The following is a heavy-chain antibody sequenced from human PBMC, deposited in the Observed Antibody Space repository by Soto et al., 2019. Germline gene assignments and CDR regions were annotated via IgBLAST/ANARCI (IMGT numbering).Heavy chain of an antibody. CDR3: ARDSAVGSSGY. CDR1: GFTVSSNY. V-gene: IGHV3-53*01. Sequence: GGSLRLSCAASGFTVSSNYMSWVRQAPGKGLEWVSVIYSGGSAYYADSVKGRFTISRDNSKNTLYLQMNSLRAEDTAVYYCARDSAVGSSGYWGQGTLVTVSS. J-gene: IGHJ4*02. D-gene: IGHD3-10*01. CDR2: IYSGGSA.